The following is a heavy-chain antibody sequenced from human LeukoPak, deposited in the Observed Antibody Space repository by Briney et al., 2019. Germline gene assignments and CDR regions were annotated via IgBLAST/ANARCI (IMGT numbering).Heavy chain of an antibody. J-gene: IGHJ6*03. Sequence: SETLSLTCTVSGYSISSGYYWGWIRQPPGKELEWIGSIYHSGSTYYNPSLKSRVTISVDTSKNQFSLKLSSVTAADTAVYYCATAGITGTSLQYYYYYYMDVWGKGTTVTVSS. V-gene: IGHV4-38-2*02. CDR2: IYHSGST. CDR1: GYSISSGYY. CDR3: ATAGITGTSLQYYYYYYMDV. D-gene: IGHD1-20*01.